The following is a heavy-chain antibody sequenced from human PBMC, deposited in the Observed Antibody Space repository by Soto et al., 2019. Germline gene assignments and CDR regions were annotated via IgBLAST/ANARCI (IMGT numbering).Heavy chain of an antibody. J-gene: IGHJ4*02. CDR2: IDWDDDK. CDR3: ARFRIVAVDF. Sequence: ESGPTLVNPTQTLRLTCTFSGFSLTTSGMCVSWIRQPPGKALEFLARIDWDDDKFYSTSLQTRLSISKDTSKNQVVLTMTNIDPADTATYYCARFRIVAVDFWGQGTLVTVSS. D-gene: IGHD2-15*01. CDR1: GFSLTTSGMC. V-gene: IGHV2-70*17.